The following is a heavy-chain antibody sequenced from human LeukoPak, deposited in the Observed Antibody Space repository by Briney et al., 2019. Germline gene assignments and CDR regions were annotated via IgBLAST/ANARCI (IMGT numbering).Heavy chain of an antibody. Sequence: PSETLSLTCTVSGGSIDSGDYYWSWIRQPPGKGLECIGFINYFGNTYCNPSLKSRTTISLDTSKNQFSLKLSFVTAADTAMCYCARVINTRNWGVSGQFDYWGQGALVTVSS. CDR2: INYFGNT. CDR1: GGSIDSGDYY. V-gene: IGHV4-30-4*01. J-gene: IGHJ4*02. CDR3: ARVINTRNWGVSGQFDY. D-gene: IGHD3-10*01.